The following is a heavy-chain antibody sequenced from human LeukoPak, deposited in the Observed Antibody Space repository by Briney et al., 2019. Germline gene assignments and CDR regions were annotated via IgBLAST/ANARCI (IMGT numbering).Heavy chain of an antibody. CDR2: ISAYNGNT. CDR3: ARVRYYDSSGDLDY. V-gene: IGHV1-18*01. D-gene: IGHD3-22*01. CDR1: GYTFTSYG. J-gene: IGHJ4*02. Sequence: ASVKVSCKASGYTFTSYGISWVRQAPGQGLEWMGWISAYNGNTNYAQKLQGRVTMTTDTSTSTAYMELRSLRSDDTAVYYCARVRYYDSSGDLDYWGQGTLVTVSS.